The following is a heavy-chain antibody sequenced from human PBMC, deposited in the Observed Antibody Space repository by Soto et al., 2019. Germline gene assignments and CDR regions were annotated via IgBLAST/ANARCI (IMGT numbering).Heavy chain of an antibody. CDR3: ARMGYCTDGSCYGLSVELDY. CDR2: INQGGIEK. D-gene: IGHD2-15*01. V-gene: IGHV3-7*01. CDR1: GFPFSTYW. J-gene: IGHJ4*02. Sequence: ELQVVESGGGLVQPGGSLRLSSAASGFPFSTYWMSWVRQAPGKGLEWVANINQGGIEKYYVDSVKGPFTISRDDGKNLLYLQMNSLRAEVTAVYYCARMGYCTDGSCYGLSVELDYWGRGTLVTVSS.